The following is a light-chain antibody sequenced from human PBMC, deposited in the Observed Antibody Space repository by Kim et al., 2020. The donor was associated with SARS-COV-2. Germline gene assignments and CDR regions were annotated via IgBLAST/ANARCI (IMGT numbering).Light chain of an antibody. V-gene: IGKV3-20*01. J-gene: IGKJ5*01. CDR1: QSISNNY. Sequence: EIVLTQSPGTLSLSPGERVTLSCRASQSISNNYLAWYQHKPGQAPRLLIYAASSRATGIPDRFSGSGSGTDFTLTISRLEPESFAVYYCQQYATAPLTFGQGTRLEIK. CDR2: AAS. CDR3: QQYATAPLT.